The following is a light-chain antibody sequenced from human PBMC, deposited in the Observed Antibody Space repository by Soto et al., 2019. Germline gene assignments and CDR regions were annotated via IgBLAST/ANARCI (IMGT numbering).Light chain of an antibody. J-gene: IGKJ2*01. CDR3: QQDNNWPPYT. Sequence: EIVMTQSPATLSVSPGERVTLSCTASQSVSNNLAWYQQRPGQAPSLLIYDASTRATGSPARFSGSGSGTEFTLTISGLQSEDFAVYYCQQDNNWPPYTFGQGTKLEIK. CDR2: DAS. V-gene: IGKV3-15*01. CDR1: QSVSNN.